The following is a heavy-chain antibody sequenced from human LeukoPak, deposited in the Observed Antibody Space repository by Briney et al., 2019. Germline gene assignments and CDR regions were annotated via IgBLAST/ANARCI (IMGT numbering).Heavy chain of an antibody. D-gene: IGHD3-22*01. Sequence: GASVTVSCKGYRYTFSSYDINWVRQAPGQGLEWMGWMNPNTGNTGYAPKFQGRVTMTSDTSISTAYMELRGLRSEDTAVYYCARLSQTPDYYGSGGYFYLGYWGQGTRVTVSS. CDR1: RYTFSSYD. CDR2: MNPNTGNT. CDR3: ARLSQTPDYYGSGGYFYLGY. J-gene: IGHJ4*02. V-gene: IGHV1-8*01.